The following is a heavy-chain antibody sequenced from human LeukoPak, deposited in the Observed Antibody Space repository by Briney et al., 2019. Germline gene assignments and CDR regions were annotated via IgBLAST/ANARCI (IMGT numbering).Heavy chain of an antibody. CDR1: GGSFSGYY. V-gene: IGHV4-34*01. J-gene: IGHJ4*02. D-gene: IGHD3-10*01. CDR2: INHSGST. CDR3: ARGRFVSGKYYLDY. Sequence: PSETLSLTCAVYGGSFSGYYWSWIRQPPGKGLEWIGEINHSGSTNYNPSLKSRVTISVDTSKNQFSLKLSSVTAADTAVYYCARGRFVSGKYYLDYWGQGTLVTVSS.